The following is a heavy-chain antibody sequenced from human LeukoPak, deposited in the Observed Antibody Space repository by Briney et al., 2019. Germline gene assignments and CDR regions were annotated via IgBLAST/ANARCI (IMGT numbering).Heavy chain of an antibody. J-gene: IGHJ4*02. CDR1: GYTLTELS. V-gene: IGHV1-24*01. Sequence: SVKVSCKVSGYTLTELSMHWVRQAPGKGLEWMGGFDPEDGETIYAQKFQGRVTMTEDTSTDTAYMELSSLRSEDTAVYYCATDGGYCSGGSCYGWGQGTLVTVSS. D-gene: IGHD2-15*01. CDR2: FDPEDGET. CDR3: ATDGGYCSGGSCYG.